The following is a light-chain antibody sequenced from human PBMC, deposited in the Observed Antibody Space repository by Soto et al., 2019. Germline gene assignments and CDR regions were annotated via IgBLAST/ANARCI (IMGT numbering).Light chain of an antibody. J-gene: IGKJ1*01. Sequence: EIVMTQSPATLSVSPGESATLSCRASQSVSNNLAWYQRKPGQAPRLLMYGASTRATGIPARFSGSGSGTEFTLTISSLQSEDFAVYYCQQYNNWPRTFGQGTKV. CDR2: GAS. CDR3: QQYNNWPRT. CDR1: QSVSNN. V-gene: IGKV3-15*01.